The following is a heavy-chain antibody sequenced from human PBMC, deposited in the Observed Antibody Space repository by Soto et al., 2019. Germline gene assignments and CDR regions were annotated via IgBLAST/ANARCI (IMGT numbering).Heavy chain of an antibody. D-gene: IGHD4-17*01. CDR2: IIPILGIA. CDR3: ARSTGTTGDY. J-gene: IGHJ4*02. Sequence: QVQLVQSGAEVKKPGSSVKVSCKASGGTFSSYTISWVRQAPGQGLEWMGRIIPILGIANYAQKFQGRVXIXXDKSTSTAYMELSSLRSEDTAVYYCARSTGTTGDYWGQGTLVTVSS. CDR1: GGTFSSYT. V-gene: IGHV1-69*02.